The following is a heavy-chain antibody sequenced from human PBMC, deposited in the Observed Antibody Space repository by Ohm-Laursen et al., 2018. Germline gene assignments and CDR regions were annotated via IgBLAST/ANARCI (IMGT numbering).Heavy chain of an antibody. CDR3: ARINYVWGSYRFDY. CDR2: IFSNDEK. Sequence: TQTLTLTCTVSGLSLSTSTMRVSWIRQPPGKALEWLAHIFSNDEKSYSTPLRNKLTISKDTSKSQVVLTMTNMDPVDTATYYCARINYVWGSYRFDYWGQGTLITVSS. V-gene: IGHV2-26*01. D-gene: IGHD3-16*02. J-gene: IGHJ4*02. CDR1: GLSLSTSTMR.